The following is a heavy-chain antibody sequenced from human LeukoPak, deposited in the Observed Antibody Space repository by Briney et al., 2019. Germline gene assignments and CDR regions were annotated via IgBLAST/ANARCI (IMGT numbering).Heavy chain of an antibody. J-gene: IGHJ3*02. Sequence: ASVKVSCKASGYTFTSYDINWVRQATGQGLEWMGWMNPNSGNTGYAQKFQGRVTMTRNTSISTAYMELSSLRSEDTAVYYCARSSYYYGADALDIWGQGTMVTVSS. CDR2: MNPNSGNT. CDR1: GYTFTSYD. CDR3: ARSSYYYGADALDI. V-gene: IGHV1-8*01. D-gene: IGHD3-10*01.